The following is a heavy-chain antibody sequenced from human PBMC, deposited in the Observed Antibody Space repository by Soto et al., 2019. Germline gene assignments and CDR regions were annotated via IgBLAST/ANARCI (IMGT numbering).Heavy chain of an antibody. CDR3: ARGQGAAAGFDY. CDR2: INHSGST. Sequence: QVQLQQWGAGLLKPSETLSLTCAVYGGSFSGYYWSWIRQPPGKGLEWIGEINHSGSTNYNPSLKRRVTISVDTSKNQFSLKLSSVTAADTAVYYCARGQGAAAGFDYWGQGTLVTVSS. D-gene: IGHD6-13*01. V-gene: IGHV4-34*01. J-gene: IGHJ4*02. CDR1: GGSFSGYY.